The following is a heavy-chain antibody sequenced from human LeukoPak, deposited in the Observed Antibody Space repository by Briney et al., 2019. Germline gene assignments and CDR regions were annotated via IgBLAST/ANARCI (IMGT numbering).Heavy chain of an antibody. CDR2: ISSDGIYT. V-gene: IGHV3-64*02. D-gene: IGHD6-19*01. Sequence: GGSLRLSCAASGFTFSNYAMHWVRQARGKGLEYVSGISSDGIYTYFADSVKGRFTISRDTSKNTLYLQMGSLRTEDMAVYYCARARYTNGWYFFDYWGQGTLVTVSS. J-gene: IGHJ4*02. CDR1: GFTFSNYA. CDR3: ARARYTNGWYFFDY.